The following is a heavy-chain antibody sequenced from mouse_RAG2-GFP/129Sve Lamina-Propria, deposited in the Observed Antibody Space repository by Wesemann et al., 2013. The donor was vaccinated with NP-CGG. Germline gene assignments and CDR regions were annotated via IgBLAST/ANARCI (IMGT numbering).Heavy chain of an antibody. CDR1: GYTFTSYW. CDR3: ARRDPYYGSRYWYFDV. V-gene: IGHV1-53*01. D-gene: IGHD1-1*01. Sequence: QVQLKQSGAELVRPGASVKLSCKASGYTFTSYWMHWVKQRPGQGLEWIGNINPTNGGTNYNEKFKSKATLTVDKSSSTAYMQLSSLTSEDSAVYYCARRDPYYGSRYWYFDVWGTGTTVTVSS. CDR2: INPTNGGT. J-gene: IGHJ1*03.